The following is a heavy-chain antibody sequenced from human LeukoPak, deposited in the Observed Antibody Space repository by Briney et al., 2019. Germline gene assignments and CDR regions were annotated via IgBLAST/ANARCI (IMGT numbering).Heavy chain of an antibody. J-gene: IGHJ4*02. CDR1: GFTFSSYA. CDR2: ISYDGSHK. V-gene: IGHV3-30*04. CDR3: ASPRVGATYFDY. D-gene: IGHD1-26*01. Sequence: GGSLRLSCAASGFTFSSYAMHWVRQAPTKGLEWVAVISYDGSHKYSADSVKGRFTISRDNSKNTLYLQMNSLRPEDTAVYYCASPRVGATYFDYWGQGTLVTVSS.